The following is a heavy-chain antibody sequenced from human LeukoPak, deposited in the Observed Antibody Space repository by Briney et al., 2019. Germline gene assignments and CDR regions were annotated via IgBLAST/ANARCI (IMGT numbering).Heavy chain of an antibody. D-gene: IGHD6-19*01. Sequence: SETLSLTCSVSGGSVSSDNYYWGWIRQPPGKGLEWIGSIYYSGTTYYNPSLKSRVTISVDTSKNQFSLKLTSVTAADTAVYYCARARPGIAVTGTGPYFDYWGQGTLVTVSS. CDR3: ARARPGIAVTGTGPYFDY. CDR2: IYYSGTT. V-gene: IGHV4-39*01. CDR1: GGSVSSDNYY. J-gene: IGHJ4*02.